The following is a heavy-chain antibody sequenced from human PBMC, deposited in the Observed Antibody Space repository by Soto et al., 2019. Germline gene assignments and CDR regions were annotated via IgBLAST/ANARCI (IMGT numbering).Heavy chain of an antibody. V-gene: IGHV1-8*01. Sequence: ASVPVSCKASGYTFTSYDIYWVRQATGQGLEWMGWMNPNTGNSGYAQKFQGRVTMTSDSSISTAHMEPSSLRSKDTAVYYCARRADNKGGNGFGADEYYFDCWGQGTMVTVSA. D-gene: IGHD2-15*01. CDR2: MNPNTGNS. CDR3: ARRADNKGGNGFGADEYYFDC. CDR1: GYTFTSYD. J-gene: IGHJ4*02.